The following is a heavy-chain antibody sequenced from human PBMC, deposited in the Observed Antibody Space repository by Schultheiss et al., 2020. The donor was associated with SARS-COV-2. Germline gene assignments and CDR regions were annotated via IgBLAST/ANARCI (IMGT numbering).Heavy chain of an antibody. V-gene: IGHV3-74*01. CDR3: ASLGGDYGVQAYYYYGMDV. CDR2: INSDGSST. D-gene: IGHD4-17*01. Sequence: GGSLRLSCAASGFTFSSYWMHWVRQAPGKGLVWVSRINSDGSSTSYADSVKGRFTISRDNAKNTLYLQMNSLRAEDTAVYYCASLGGDYGVQAYYYYGMDVWGQGTTVTVSS. J-gene: IGHJ6*02. CDR1: GFTFSSYW.